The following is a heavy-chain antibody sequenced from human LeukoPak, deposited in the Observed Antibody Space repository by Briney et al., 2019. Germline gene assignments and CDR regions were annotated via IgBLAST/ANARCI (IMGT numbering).Heavy chain of an antibody. CDR2: ISGSGDTT. CDR1: GFTFSSYT. CDR3: ARDPYSGSYGADYYYYMDV. V-gene: IGHV3-23*01. Sequence: GGSPRLSCAASGFTFSSYTMNWVRQAPGKGLEWVSVISGSGDTTNYADSVKGRFTISRDNSKNTLYLQMNSLRAEDTAVYYCARDPYSGSYGADYYYYMDVWGKGTTVTISS. D-gene: IGHD1-26*01. J-gene: IGHJ6*03.